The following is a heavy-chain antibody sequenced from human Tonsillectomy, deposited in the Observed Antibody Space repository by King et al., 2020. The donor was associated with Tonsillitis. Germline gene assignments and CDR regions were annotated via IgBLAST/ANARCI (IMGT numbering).Heavy chain of an antibody. J-gene: IGHJ4*02. D-gene: IGHD2-8*01. Sequence: QLVQSGAEVRKPGSSVKVSCKESGGTFSIYAISWVRQAPGQGLEWMGGIVPVFGTINYAQRFQGRLTVTADESTATAYMELSNLRSEDTAVYYCARAPSVLMTRLDYWGQGTLLTVSS. V-gene: IGHV1-69*12. CDR2: IVPVFGTI. CDR1: GGTFSIYA. CDR3: ARAPSVLMTRLDY.